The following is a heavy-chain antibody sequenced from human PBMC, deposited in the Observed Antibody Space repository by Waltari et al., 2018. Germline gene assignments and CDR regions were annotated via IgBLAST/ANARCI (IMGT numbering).Heavy chain of an antibody. V-gene: IGHV3-53*01. CDR3: ASSGYSSSLDY. CDR2: IYSGCST. Sequence: EVQLVESGGGLIQPGGSLRLSCAASGFTVSSNYMSWVRQAPGKGLEWVSVIYSGCSTYYADSVKGRFTISRDNSKNTLYLQRNSLRAEDTAVYYCASSGYSSSLDYWGQGTLVTVSS. D-gene: IGHD6-13*01. J-gene: IGHJ4*02. CDR1: GFTVSSNY.